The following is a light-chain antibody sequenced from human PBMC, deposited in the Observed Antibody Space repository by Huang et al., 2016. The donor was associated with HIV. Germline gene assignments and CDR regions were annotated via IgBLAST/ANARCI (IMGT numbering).Light chain of an antibody. Sequence: DIQMAQSPSSLSASVGDTVTITCRASQSISSDLNWYQQKPGKAPKLLIHGASSLQSGVPSRFSGSGSGTDFTLTISSLQPEDSATYYCQQDYNTPKTFGQGTKVEIK. V-gene: IGKV1-39*01. CDR3: QQDYNTPKT. CDR2: GAS. CDR1: QSISSD. J-gene: IGKJ1*01.